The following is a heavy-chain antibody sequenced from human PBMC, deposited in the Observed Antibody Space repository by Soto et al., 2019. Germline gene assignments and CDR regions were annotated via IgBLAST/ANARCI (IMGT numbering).Heavy chain of an antibody. Sequence: AGGSLRLSCAASGFTFDDYAMHWVRQVPGKGLEWVSGINWNSGSIGYGDSVKGRFAISRDNAKNSLHLQMNSLSAEDTAFYYCVKDESINWYSGHFRHWGQGTLVTGSS. CDR3: VKDESINWYSGHFRH. D-gene: IGHD6-13*01. CDR2: INWNSGSI. J-gene: IGHJ1*01. V-gene: IGHV3-9*01. CDR1: GFTFDDYA.